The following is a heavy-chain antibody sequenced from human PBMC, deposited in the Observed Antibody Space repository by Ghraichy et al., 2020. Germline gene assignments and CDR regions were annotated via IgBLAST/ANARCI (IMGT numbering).Heavy chain of an antibody. Sequence: ESLNISCTVSGGSISSSSYYWGWIRQPPGKGLEWIGSIYYSGSTYYNPSLKSRVTISVDTSKNQFSLKLSSVTAADTAVYYCARLGPRDYFDYWGQGTLVTVSS. J-gene: IGHJ4*02. CDR1: GGSISSSSYY. CDR2: IYYSGST. D-gene: IGHD3-10*01. CDR3: ARLGPRDYFDY. V-gene: IGHV4-39*01.